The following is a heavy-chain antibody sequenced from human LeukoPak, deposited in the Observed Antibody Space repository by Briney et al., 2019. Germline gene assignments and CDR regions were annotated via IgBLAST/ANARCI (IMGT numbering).Heavy chain of an antibody. D-gene: IGHD4-11*01. V-gene: IGHV3-9*01. CDR3: AKDKKTTYYYYGMDV. J-gene: IGHJ6*02. Sequence: GGSLRLSCAASGFTFDDYAMHWVRQAPGKGLEWVSGISWNSGSIGYADSVKGRFTISRDKAKNSLYLQMNSLRAEDTALYYCAKDKKTTYYYYGMDVWGQGTTVTVSS. CDR1: GFTFDDYA. CDR2: ISWNSGSI.